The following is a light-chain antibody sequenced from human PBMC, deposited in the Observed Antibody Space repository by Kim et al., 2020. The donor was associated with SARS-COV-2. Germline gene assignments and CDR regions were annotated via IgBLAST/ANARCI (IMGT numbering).Light chain of an antibody. CDR3: NSRDSNDNVV. CDR1: SLRSYY. Sequence: VALGQTVRITCQGDSLRSYYATWYQQKPGQAPIVVIYGKNNGTSGIPDRFSGSSSGNTASLTITGTQAGDEADYYCNSRDSNDNVVFGGGTQLTVL. V-gene: IGLV3-19*01. CDR2: GKN. J-gene: IGLJ2*01.